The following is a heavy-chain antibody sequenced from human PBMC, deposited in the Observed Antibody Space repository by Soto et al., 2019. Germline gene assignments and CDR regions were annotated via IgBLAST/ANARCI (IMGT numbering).Heavy chain of an antibody. J-gene: IGHJ1*01. CDR3: ARLSGYSYGPAYFKQ. D-gene: IGHD5-18*01. CDR2: IYHSGST. V-gene: IGHV4-4*02. Sequence: SETLSLTCAVSGGSISSSNWWSWVRQPPGKGLEWIGEIYHSGSTNYNPSLKSRVTISVDKSKNQFSLKLSSVTAADTAVYYCARLSGYSYGPAYFKQWGQGTLVTV. CDR1: GGSISSSNW.